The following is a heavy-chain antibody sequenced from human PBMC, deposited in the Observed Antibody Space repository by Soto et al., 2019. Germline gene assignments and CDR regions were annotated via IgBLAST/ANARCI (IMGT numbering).Heavy chain of an antibody. CDR3: ARARIMITFGGVFDY. V-gene: IGHV3-33*01. D-gene: IGHD3-16*01. CDR1: GFTFSSYG. Sequence: GGSLRLSCAASGFTFSSYGMHWVRQAPGKGLEWVAVIWYDGSNKYYADSVKGRFTISRDNSKNTLYLQMNSLRAEDTAVYYCARARIMITFGGVFDYWGQGTLVTVSS. CDR2: IWYDGSNK. J-gene: IGHJ4*02.